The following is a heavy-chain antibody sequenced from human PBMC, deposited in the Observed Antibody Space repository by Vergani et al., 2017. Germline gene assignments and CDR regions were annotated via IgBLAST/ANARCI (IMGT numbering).Heavy chain of an antibody. J-gene: IGHJ4*02. Sequence: QVQLQESGPGLVKPSETLSLTCAVSGYSISSGYYWGWIRQPPGKGLEWFGSIYHSGSTYYNPSLKSRVTISVDTSKNQFSLKLSSVTAADTAVYYCAGQQLVGYYFDYWGQGTLVTVSS. CDR1: GYSISSGYY. CDR3: AGQQLVGYYFDY. CDR2: IYHSGST. V-gene: IGHV4-38-2*01. D-gene: IGHD6-13*01.